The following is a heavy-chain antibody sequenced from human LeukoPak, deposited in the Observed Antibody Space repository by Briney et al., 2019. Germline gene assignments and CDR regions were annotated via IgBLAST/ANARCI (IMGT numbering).Heavy chain of an antibody. CDR3: ARDFDS. Sequence: SETLSLTCTVSGGSSSSYYWTWVRQPAGKGLEWTGRIYNSGTTDYNPSLKSRVTMSVDTSKNQFSLKLSSVTAADTAVYYCARDFDSWGQGILVTVSP. V-gene: IGHV4-4*07. CDR2: IYNSGTT. J-gene: IGHJ4*02. CDR1: GGSSSSYY.